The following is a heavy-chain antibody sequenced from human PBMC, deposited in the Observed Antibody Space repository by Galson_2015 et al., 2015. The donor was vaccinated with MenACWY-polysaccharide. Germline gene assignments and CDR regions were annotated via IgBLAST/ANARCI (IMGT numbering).Heavy chain of an antibody. D-gene: IGHD1-26*01. Sequence: SLRLSCAASGFTFSSYSMNWVRQAPGKGLEWVSYISSSGTIYYADSVKGRFTISRDNAKNSLYLQMNSLRDEDTAVYYCARVLKGLVGASPDYWGQGTLVPVSS. CDR1: GFTFSSYS. CDR2: ISSSGTI. J-gene: IGHJ4*02. V-gene: IGHV3-48*02. CDR3: ARVLKGLVGASPDY.